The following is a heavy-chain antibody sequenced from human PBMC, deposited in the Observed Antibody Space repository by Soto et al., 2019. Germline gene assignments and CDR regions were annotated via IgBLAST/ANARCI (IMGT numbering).Heavy chain of an antibody. CDR3: ATVHNTSRSFDY. CDR2: TGATGRTT. V-gene: IGHV3-23*01. Sequence: GGSLRLSCAASGFTFNIYAMALVRQAPGKGLEWVSTTGATGRTTYYSDSVKGRFTVSRDNSKNTLDLQMSSLRAEDTAVYYCATVHNTSRSFDYWGQGTLVTVSS. J-gene: IGHJ4*02. D-gene: IGHD1-20*01. CDR1: GFTFNIYA.